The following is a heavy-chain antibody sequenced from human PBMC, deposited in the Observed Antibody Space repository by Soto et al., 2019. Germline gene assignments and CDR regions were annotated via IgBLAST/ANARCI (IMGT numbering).Heavy chain of an antibody. CDR3: VREGRGSFDF. CDR2: IGGRGNSA. CDR1: GFIFTNYA. V-gene: IGHV3-23*01. D-gene: IGHD5-12*01. J-gene: IGHJ3*01. Sequence: PGGSLSPSCAAPGFIFTNYALNWVRQAPGKGLECVSVIGGRGNSAYYADSVQGRFTISRDNSKNTLSLQMSSLTADDTAIYYCVREGRGSFDFWGRGTMVTVSS.